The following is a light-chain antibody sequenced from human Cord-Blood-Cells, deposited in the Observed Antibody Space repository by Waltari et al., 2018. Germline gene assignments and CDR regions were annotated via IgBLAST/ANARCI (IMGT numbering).Light chain of an antibody. CDR1: QSLLHSNGNNY. CDR3: MQSLQALWT. J-gene: IGKJ1*01. CDR2: LGS. V-gene: IGKV2-28*01. Sequence: DIVVTQSPLSLPVTPGEPASISCRSSQSLLHSNGNNYLDWYLQKPGQYPQILMYLGSNRGSGVPARFSGSGSGTDFTLKISRVEAEDVGVDYCMQSLQALWTFGQWTKVEIK.